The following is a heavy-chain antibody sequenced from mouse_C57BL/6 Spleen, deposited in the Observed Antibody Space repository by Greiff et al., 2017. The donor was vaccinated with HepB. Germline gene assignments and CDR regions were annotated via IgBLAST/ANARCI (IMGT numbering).Heavy chain of an antibody. CDR3: AREEGLHYFDD. D-gene: IGHD2-4*01. CDR1: GYTFTSYW. J-gene: IGHJ2*01. Sequence: QVQLKQPGAELVRPGSSVKLSCKASGYTFTSYWMHWVKQRPIQGLEWIGNIDPSDSETHYNQKFKDKATLTVDKSSSTAYMQLSSLTSEDSAVYYCAREEGLHYFDDWGQGTTLTVSS. V-gene: IGHV1-52*01. CDR2: IDPSDSET.